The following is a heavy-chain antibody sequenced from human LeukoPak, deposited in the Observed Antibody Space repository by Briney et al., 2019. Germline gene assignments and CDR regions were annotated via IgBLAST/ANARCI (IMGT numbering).Heavy chain of an antibody. Sequence: GGSLRLSCAVSGFTLSSYAMSWVRQTPGKGLEWVSATSGSGGSTYSADSVKGRFTISRDISKNTLYLQMNSLRAEHTAVYYCAKSITVTTYYSYGMDVWGQGTTVTVSS. V-gene: IGHV3-23*01. D-gene: IGHD4-17*01. J-gene: IGHJ6*02. CDR2: TSGSGGST. CDR3: AKSITVTTYYSYGMDV. CDR1: GFTLSSYA.